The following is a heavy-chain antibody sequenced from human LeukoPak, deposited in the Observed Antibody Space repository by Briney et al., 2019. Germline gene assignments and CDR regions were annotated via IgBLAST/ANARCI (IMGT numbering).Heavy chain of an antibody. CDR3: ARSGDFFDY. CDR2: IYYSGST. J-gene: IGHJ4*02. Sequence: SETLSLTCTVSGGSISSYYWSWIRQPPGKGLEWIGSIYYSGSTYYNPSLKSRVTISVDTSKNQFSLKLSSVTAADTAVYYCARSGDFFDYWGQGTLVTVSS. V-gene: IGHV4-59*05. D-gene: IGHD3-10*01. CDR1: GGSISSYY.